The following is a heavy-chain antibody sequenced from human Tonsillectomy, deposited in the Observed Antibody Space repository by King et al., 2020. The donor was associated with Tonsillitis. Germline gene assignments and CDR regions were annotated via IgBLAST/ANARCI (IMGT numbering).Heavy chain of an antibody. CDR3: ARVQWYGVDY. Sequence: VQLVESGGGLVQPGGSLRLSCAASGFTFSSYEMNWVRQAPGKGLEWGSYISSSNITIYYVDSVKGRVTISRDNAKNSLYLQMNSLRAEDTAVYYCARVQWYGVDYWGQGTLVTVSS. J-gene: IGHJ4*02. CDR1: GFTFSSYE. D-gene: IGHD4-17*01. CDR2: ISSSNITI. V-gene: IGHV3-48*03.